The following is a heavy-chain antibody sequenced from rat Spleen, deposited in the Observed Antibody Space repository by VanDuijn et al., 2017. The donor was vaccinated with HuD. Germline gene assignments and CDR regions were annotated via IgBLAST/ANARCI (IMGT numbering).Heavy chain of an antibody. V-gene: IGHV2-1*01. CDR1: GFSLTSNS. Sequence: QVQLKESGPGLVQPSQTLSLTCTVSGFSLTSNSVHWVRQPPGKGLEWMGGIWGDGSTDYNSALKSRLSISRETSKSQVFLKMNSLQTDDTAIYFCTKDLGDYWGQGVMVTVSS. CDR2: IWGDGST. J-gene: IGHJ2*01. D-gene: IGHD4-6*01. CDR3: TKDLGDY.